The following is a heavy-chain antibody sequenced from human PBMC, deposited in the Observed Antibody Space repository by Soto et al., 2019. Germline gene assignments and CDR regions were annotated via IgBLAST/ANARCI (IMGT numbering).Heavy chain of an antibody. D-gene: IGHD3-10*01. J-gene: IGHJ6*03. Sequence: SETLSLTCTVSGGSISSSSYYWGWIRQPPGKGLEWIGSIYYSGSTYYNPSLKSRVTISVDTSKNQFSLKLSSVTAAETAVYYCARTKRGLYGSGSYYKPNYYYYYYMDVWGKGTTVTVSS. V-gene: IGHV4-39*01. CDR2: IYYSGST. CDR3: ARTKRGLYGSGSYYKPNYYYYYYMDV. CDR1: GGSISSSSYY.